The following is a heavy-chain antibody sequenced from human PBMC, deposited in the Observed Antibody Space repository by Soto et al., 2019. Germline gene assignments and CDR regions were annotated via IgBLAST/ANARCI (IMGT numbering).Heavy chain of an antibody. D-gene: IGHD3-10*01. V-gene: IGHV4-39*01. Sequence: SETLSLTCTVSGGSISSSSYYWGWIRQPPGKGLEWIGSIYYSGSTYYNPSLKSRVTISVDTSKNQFSLKLSSVTAADTAVYYCARHVPYGSGIPTHYFDYWGQGTLVTVSS. CDR3: ARHVPYGSGIPTHYFDY. CDR1: GGSISSSSYY. J-gene: IGHJ4*02. CDR2: IYYSGST.